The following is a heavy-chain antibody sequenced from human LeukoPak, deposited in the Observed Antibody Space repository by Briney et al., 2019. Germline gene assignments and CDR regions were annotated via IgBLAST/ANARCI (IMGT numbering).Heavy chain of an antibody. CDR2: IIPIFDSA. V-gene: IGHV1-69*05. CDR1: GGTFTNYA. J-gene: IGHJ4*02. CDR3: ASQDASIYSESSTSPTYSD. D-gene: IGHD3-22*01. Sequence: SVKVSCKASGGTFTNYAFNWVRQAPGQGLEWMGRIIPIFDSAHYAQRFQGRITITTGESSTTAYMTLSSLTSDDTAVYYCASQDASIYSESSTSPTYSDWGQGTLVTVSS.